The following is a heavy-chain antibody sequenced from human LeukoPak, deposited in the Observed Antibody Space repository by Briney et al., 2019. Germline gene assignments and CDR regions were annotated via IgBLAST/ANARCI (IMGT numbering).Heavy chain of an antibody. CDR1: GGSISSGGYS. D-gene: IGHD3-16*01. J-gene: IGHJ5*02. CDR3: ARDLGPRGLWARYNWFDP. CDR2: IYHSGST. V-gene: IGHV4-30-2*01. Sequence: SETLSLTCAVSGGSISSGGYSWSWIRQPPGRGLEWIGYIYHSGSTYYNPSLKSRVTISVDRSKNQFSLKLSSVTAADTAVYYCARDLGPRGLWARYNWFDPWGQGTLVTVSS.